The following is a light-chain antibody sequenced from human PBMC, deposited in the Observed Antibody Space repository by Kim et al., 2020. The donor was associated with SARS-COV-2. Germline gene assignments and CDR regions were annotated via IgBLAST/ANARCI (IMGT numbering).Light chain of an antibody. Sequence: GPSITISRTGTSSDVGGYNYVSWYQQHPGKAPKLMIYDVSNRPYGVSNRFSGSKSGNTASLTISGLQAEDEADYYCSSYTSSSTYVFGTGTKVTVL. J-gene: IGLJ1*01. CDR3: SSYTSSSTYV. CDR2: DVS. V-gene: IGLV2-14*03. CDR1: SSDVGGYNY.